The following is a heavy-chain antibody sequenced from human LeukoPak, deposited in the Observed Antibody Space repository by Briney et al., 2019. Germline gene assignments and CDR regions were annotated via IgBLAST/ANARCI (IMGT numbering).Heavy chain of an antibody. V-gene: IGHV3-30*03. CDR1: GFTFSSYG. CDR3: ARDSAYSTRSGYYSFLGY. Sequence: AGGSLRLSCAASGFTFSSYGMHWVRQAPGKGLEWVAVISYDGSNKYYADSVKGRFTISRDNSKNTLYLQMNSLRAEDTAVYYCARDSAYSTRSGYYSFLGYWGQGTLVTVSS. J-gene: IGHJ4*02. CDR2: ISYDGSNK. D-gene: IGHD3-22*01.